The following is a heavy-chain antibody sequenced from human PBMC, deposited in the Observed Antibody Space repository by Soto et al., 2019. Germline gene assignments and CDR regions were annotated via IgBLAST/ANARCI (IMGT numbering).Heavy chain of an antibody. CDR1: GFTFSSYS. V-gene: IGHV3-21*01. J-gene: IGHJ4*02. CDR2: ISSSSSYI. D-gene: IGHD6-13*01. CDR3: ARDKGQLARRFDY. Sequence: GGSLRLSCAASGFTFSSYSMNWVRQAPGKGLEWVSSISSSSSYIYYADSVKGRFTISRDNAKNSLYLQMNSLRAEDTAVYYCARDKGQLARRFDYWGQGTLVTVSS.